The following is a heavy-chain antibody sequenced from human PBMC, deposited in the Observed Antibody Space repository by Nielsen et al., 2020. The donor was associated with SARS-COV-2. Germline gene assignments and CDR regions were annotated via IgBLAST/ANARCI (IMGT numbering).Heavy chain of an antibody. V-gene: IGHV3-33*01. D-gene: IGHD2-2*01. J-gene: IGHJ4*02. CDR1: GFTFSSYG. CDR2: IWYDGSNK. Sequence: GESLRLSCAASGFTFSSYGMHWVRQAPGKGLEWVAVIWYDGSNKYYADSVKDRFTISRDNSKNTLYLQMNSLRAEDTAVYYCAREDVVVPAALDYWGQGTLVTVSS. CDR3: AREDVVVPAALDY.